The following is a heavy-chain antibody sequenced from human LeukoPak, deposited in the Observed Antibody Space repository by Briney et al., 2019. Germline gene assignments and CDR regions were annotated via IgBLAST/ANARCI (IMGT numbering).Heavy chain of an antibody. CDR1: GGTFSSYA. V-gene: IGHV1-69*05. Sequence: SVKVSCKASGGTFSSYAISWVRQAPGQGLEWMGGIIPIFGTANYAQKFQGRVTITTDESTSTAYMELSSLRSEDTAVYYCARDRGYCSSTSRFDFHAFDIWGQGTMVTVSS. CDR3: ARDRGYCSSTSRFDFHAFDI. J-gene: IGHJ3*02. D-gene: IGHD2-2*03. CDR2: IIPIFGTA.